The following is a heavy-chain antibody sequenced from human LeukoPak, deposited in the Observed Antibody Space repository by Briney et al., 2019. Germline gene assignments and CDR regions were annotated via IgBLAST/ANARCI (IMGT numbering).Heavy chain of an antibody. Sequence: PSDTLSLTCTVSGGPFVGYYWTWIRQPPGKGLEWIGEIGHNGTTNYNPSLKGRVTISLDTSKNQFSLKLTSVTAADTAVYYCARPSGGTPFKRFDYWGEGTLVTVSS. J-gene: IGHJ4*02. D-gene: IGHD1-14*01. V-gene: IGHV4-34*01. CDR1: GGPFVGYY. CDR2: IGHNGTT. CDR3: ARPSGGTPFKRFDY.